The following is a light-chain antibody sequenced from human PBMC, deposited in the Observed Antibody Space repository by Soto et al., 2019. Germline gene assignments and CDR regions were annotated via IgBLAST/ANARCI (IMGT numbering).Light chain of an antibody. J-gene: IGKJ5*01. CDR1: QSIGNY. CDR2: GAS. Sequence: EIVMTQSPATLSVSPGERATLSCRASQSIGNYLAWYQQKPGQSPRLLIHGASSRATGIPDRFSGSGSGTDFTLTISRLEPEDFAVYYCQQYGSSGITFGQGTRLEIK. V-gene: IGKV3-20*01. CDR3: QQYGSSGIT.